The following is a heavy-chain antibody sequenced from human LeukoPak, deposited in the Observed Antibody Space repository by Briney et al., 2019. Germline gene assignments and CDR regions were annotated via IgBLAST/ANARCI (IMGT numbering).Heavy chain of an antibody. Sequence: GGSLRLSCAASGFTFSSYAMTWVRQAPGKGLQWVSAVSGSGAHTYYADSVKGRFTISRDNSRDTLYLQMNSLRAEDTAVYYCAKGQGVIDYWGQGTLVTVSS. J-gene: IGHJ4*02. CDR1: GFTFSSYA. V-gene: IGHV3-23*01. CDR3: AKGQGVIDY. CDR2: VSGSGAHT. D-gene: IGHD3-10*01.